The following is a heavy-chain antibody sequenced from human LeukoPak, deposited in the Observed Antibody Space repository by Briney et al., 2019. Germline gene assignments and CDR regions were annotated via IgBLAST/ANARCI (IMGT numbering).Heavy chain of an antibody. Sequence: SETLSLTCTVSGGSISSSSYYWGWIRQPPGKGLEWIGSIYYSGSTYYNPSLKSRVTISVDTSKNQFSLKLSSVTAADTAVYYCARQSYVSGTYGFDYWGQGTLVTVSS. V-gene: IGHV4-39*01. J-gene: IGHJ4*02. CDR1: GGSISSSSYY. CDR2: IYYSGST. CDR3: ARQSYVSGTYGFDY. D-gene: IGHD3-10*01.